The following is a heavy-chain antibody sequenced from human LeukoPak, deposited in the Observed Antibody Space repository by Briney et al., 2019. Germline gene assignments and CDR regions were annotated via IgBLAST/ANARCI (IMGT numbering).Heavy chain of an antibody. V-gene: IGHV4-31*03. J-gene: IGHJ5*02. CDR2: IYYSGST. Sequence: PSEPLSLTCTVSGGSISSGGYYWSWIRQHPGQGLEWIGYIYYSGSTYYNPSLKSRVTISVDTSKNQFSLKLSSVTAADTAVYYCARAIRITIFGVAAWFDPWGQGTLVTVSS. D-gene: IGHD3-3*01. CDR1: GGSISSGGYY. CDR3: ARAIRITIFGVAAWFDP.